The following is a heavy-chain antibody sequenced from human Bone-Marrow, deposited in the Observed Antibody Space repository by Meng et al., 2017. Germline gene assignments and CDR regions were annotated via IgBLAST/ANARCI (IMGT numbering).Heavy chain of an antibody. CDR2: INPNSGGT. J-gene: IGHJ6*02. CDR3: ARGPPTIVLMVYASYYYYGMDV. D-gene: IGHD2-8*01. V-gene: IGHV1-2*06. Sequence: ASVTVSCQASGYTFTGYYMHWVRQAPGQGLEWMGRINPNSGGTNYAQKFQGRVTMTRDTSISTAYMELSRLRSDDTAVYYCARGPPTIVLMVYASYYYYGMDVWGQGTTVTVSS. CDR1: GYTFTGYY.